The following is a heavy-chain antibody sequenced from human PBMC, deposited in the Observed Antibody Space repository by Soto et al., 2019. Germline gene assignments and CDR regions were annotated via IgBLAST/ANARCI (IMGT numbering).Heavy chain of an antibody. V-gene: IGHV3-30*18. J-gene: IGHJ4*02. CDR1: GITFRNFG. D-gene: IGHD2-15*01. CDR3: AKGSEVARQELDY. CDR2: ISSDGSDN. Sequence: QVQLVESGGGVVQPGRSPRLYCAASGITFRNFGMHWVRQAPGKGLGWVAAISSDGSDNYYSDSVKGRFTISRDNSKNTLFLQMNSLRVEDTAVYYCAKGSEVARQELDYWGQGTLVTVSS.